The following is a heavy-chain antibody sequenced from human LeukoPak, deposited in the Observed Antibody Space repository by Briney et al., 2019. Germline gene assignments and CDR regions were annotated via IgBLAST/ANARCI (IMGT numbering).Heavy chain of an antibody. CDR3: ARVDGYNSEYFDY. CDR1: GYTFTGYY. V-gene: IGHV1-2*02. J-gene: IGHJ4*02. D-gene: IGHD5-24*01. Sequence: ASVKVSCKASGYTFTGYYMHWVRQAPGQGLEWMGWINPNSGGTNYVQKFQGRVTMTRDTSISTAYMELSRLRSDDTAVYYCARVDGYNSEYFDYWGQGTLVTVSS. CDR2: INPNSGGT.